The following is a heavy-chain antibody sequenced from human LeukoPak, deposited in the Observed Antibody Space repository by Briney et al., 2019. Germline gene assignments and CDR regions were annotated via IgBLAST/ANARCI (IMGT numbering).Heavy chain of an antibody. J-gene: IGHJ4*02. CDR2: ISWNSGSI. CDR1: GFTFDDYA. V-gene: IGHV3-9*01. CDR3: AKLRGSSSWYYFDY. D-gene: IGHD6-13*01. Sequence: PGGSLRLSWAASGFTFDDYAMHWVRQAPGKGLEWVSGISWNSGSIGYADSVKGRFTISRDNAKNSLYLQMNSLRAEDTALYYCAKLRGSSSWYYFDYWGQGTLVTVSS.